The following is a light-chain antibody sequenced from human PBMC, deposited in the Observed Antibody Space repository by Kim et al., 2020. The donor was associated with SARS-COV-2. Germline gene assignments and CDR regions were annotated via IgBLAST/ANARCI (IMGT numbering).Light chain of an antibody. J-gene: IGLJ1*01. Sequence: SSELTQDPTVSVALGQTIRISCQGDSLRTYFAYWYQQKPGQAPILVIYGKDKRPSGIPARFPGSGSGNTASLTITGPQAEDEADYYCASRDSSGNLFVFGSGTKVTVL. V-gene: IGLV3-19*01. CDR2: GKD. CDR1: SLRTYF. CDR3: ASRDSSGNLFV.